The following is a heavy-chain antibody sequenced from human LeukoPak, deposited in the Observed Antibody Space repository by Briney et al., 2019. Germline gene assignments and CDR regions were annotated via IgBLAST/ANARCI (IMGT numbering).Heavy chain of an antibody. CDR2: IYYSGNT. CDR1: GGSISSYY. J-gene: IGHJ5*02. D-gene: IGHD2-2*01. CDR3: ARDNRGYCSSTSCYPNWFDP. V-gene: IGHV4-59*01. Sequence: SETLSLTCTVSGGSISSYYWSWIRQPPGKGLEWIGYIYYSGNTNYNPSLKSRVTISVDTSKNQFSLKLSSVTAADTAVYYCARDNRGYCSSTSCYPNWFDPWGQGTLVTVSS.